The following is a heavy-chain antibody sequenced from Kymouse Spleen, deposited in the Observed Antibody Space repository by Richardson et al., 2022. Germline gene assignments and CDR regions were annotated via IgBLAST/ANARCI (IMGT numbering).Heavy chain of an antibody. V-gene: IGHV4-4*02. CDR3: ARGWDYYGSGSYYKDYGMDV. Sequence: QVQLQESGPGLVKPSGTLSLTCAVSGGSISSSNWWSWVRQPPGKGLEWIGEIYHSGSTNYNPSLKSRVTISVDKSKNQFSLKLSSVTAADTAVYYCARGWDYYGSGSYYKDYGMDVWGQGTTVTVSS. CDR1: GGSISSSNW. D-gene: IGHD3-10*01. CDR2: IYHSGST. J-gene: IGHJ6*02.